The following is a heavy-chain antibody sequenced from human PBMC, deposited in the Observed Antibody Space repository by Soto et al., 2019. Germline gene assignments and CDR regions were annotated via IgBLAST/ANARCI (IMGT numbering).Heavy chain of an antibody. J-gene: IGHJ4*02. D-gene: IGHD5-12*01. CDR2: IRSKANSYAT. CDR3: TRHRGYSGYDSRAQFDY. V-gene: IGHV3-73*01. Sequence: EVQLVESGGGVVQPGGSLKLSCAASGFTFSGSAMHWVRQASGKGLEWVGRIRSKANSYATAYAPSGKGRVTISRDDSKNTAYLQMNSLKTEDTAVYYCTRHRGYSGYDSRAQFDYWGQGTLVTVSS. CDR1: GFTFSGSA.